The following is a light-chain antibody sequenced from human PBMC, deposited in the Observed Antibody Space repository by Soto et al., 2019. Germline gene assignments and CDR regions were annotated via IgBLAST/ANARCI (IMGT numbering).Light chain of an antibody. J-gene: IGKJ1*01. Sequence: DIQMTQSPSSLSASVGDRVTITCRASQSISSYLNWYQQKPGKAPKLLIYAASSLQSGVPSRFSGSGSGTDFTLTISSLQSDDLAVYYCQQYDKWPRTFGQGTKVEIK. CDR1: QSISSY. CDR3: QQYDKWPRT. V-gene: IGKV1-39*01. CDR2: AAS.